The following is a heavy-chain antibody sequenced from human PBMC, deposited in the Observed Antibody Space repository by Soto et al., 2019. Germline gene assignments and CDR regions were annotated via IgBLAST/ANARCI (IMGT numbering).Heavy chain of an antibody. CDR3: VRGGGGGLFDP. J-gene: IGHJ5*02. CDR1: GFTFGYSY. CDR2: ISPGSRYP. D-gene: IGHD2-15*01. V-gene: IGHV3-11*06. Sequence: GVSLRLSCAGSGFTFGYSYMSWIRQAPGKGLEWLSYISPGSRYPAYADSVKGRFTISRDNAKRSLYLQMMSLTAEDTAIYYCVRGGGGGLFDPWGQGTMVTV.